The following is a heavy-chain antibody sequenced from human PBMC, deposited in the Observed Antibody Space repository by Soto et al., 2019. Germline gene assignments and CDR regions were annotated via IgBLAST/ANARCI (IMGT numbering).Heavy chain of an antibody. CDR1: GFTFSSYA. J-gene: IGHJ4*02. CDR3: ARDHYADYVSDS. CDR2: ISGGGGST. Sequence: GGSLRLSCAASGFTFSSYAMNWVRQSPGKGLEWVSAISGGGGSTYYADSVKGRFTISRDNSKNLLYLQMSSLRAADTGVYYCARDHYADYVSDSWGQGALVTVSS. V-gene: IGHV3-23*01. D-gene: IGHD4-17*01.